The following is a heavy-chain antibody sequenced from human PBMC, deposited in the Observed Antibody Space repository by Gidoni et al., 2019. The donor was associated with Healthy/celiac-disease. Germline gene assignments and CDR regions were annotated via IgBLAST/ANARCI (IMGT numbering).Heavy chain of an antibody. CDR3: ARSHSSSLVGGGFDY. V-gene: IGHV4-59*01. D-gene: IGHD6-6*01. CDR1: GGSISSYY. CDR2: IYYSGST. Sequence: QVQLQESGPGLVKPSETLSLTCTVSGGSISSYYGSWIRQPPGKGLEWIGYIYYSGSTNYNPSLKSRVTIAVDTSKNQFSLKLSSVTAADTAVYYCARSHSSSLVGGGFDYWGQGTLVTVSS. J-gene: IGHJ4*02.